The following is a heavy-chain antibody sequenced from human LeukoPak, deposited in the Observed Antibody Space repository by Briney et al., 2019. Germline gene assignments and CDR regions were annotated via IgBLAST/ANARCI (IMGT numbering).Heavy chain of an antibody. CDR2: INPSGGST. Sequence: ASVTVSCKASGYTFTSYYMHWVRQAPGQGLEWMGIINPSGGSTSYAQKFQGRVTMTRDTSTSTVYMELSSLRSEDTAVYYCARESKVVPAAGYFDYWGQGTLVTVSS. CDR1: GYTFTSYY. CDR3: ARESKVVPAAGYFDY. D-gene: IGHD2-2*01. V-gene: IGHV1-46*01. J-gene: IGHJ4*02.